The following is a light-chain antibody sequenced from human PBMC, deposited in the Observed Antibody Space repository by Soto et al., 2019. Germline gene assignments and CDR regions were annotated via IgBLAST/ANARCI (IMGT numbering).Light chain of an antibody. V-gene: IGKV1-33*01. Sequence: DIQMTQSPSSLSASVGDRVTITCQASQDISNSLNWYLQKPGKAPKLLIYDASNLETGVPSRFSGSGSGTDFTFTISSLQPEDIATYYCQQYDNLVTFGGGTKVEIK. J-gene: IGKJ4*01. CDR2: DAS. CDR3: QQYDNLVT. CDR1: QDISNS.